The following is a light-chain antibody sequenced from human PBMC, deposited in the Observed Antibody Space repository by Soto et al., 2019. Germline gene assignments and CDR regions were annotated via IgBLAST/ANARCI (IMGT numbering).Light chain of an antibody. CDR3: SSYAGSSNV. V-gene: IGLV2-8*01. Sequence: QSVLTQPPSASGSPGQSVAISCTGTSSDVCGYNYVSWYQQHPGKAPKLMIYEVNKRPSGVPDRFSGSKSGNTASLTVSGLQAGDEADYYCSSYAGSSNVFGTGTKLTVL. CDR1: SSDVCGYNY. CDR2: EVN. J-gene: IGLJ1*01.